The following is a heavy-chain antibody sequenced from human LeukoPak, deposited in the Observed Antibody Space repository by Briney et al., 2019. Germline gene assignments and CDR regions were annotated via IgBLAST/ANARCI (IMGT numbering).Heavy chain of an antibody. V-gene: IGHV3-21*01. J-gene: IGHJ4*02. Sequence: GGSLRLSCAASGFTFSSYSMNWVRQAPGKGLEWVSSVSSSSSYIYYADSVKGRFTISRDNAKNSLYLQMNSLRAEDTAVYYCARWGSAAVVDYWGQGTLVTVSS. D-gene: IGHD6-13*01. CDR1: GFTFSSYS. CDR2: VSSSSSYI. CDR3: ARWGSAAVVDY.